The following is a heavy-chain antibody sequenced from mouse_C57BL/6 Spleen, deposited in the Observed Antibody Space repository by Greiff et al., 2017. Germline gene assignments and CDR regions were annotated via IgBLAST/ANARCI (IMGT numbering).Heavy chain of an antibody. CDR2: INPGSGGT. Sequence: VQGVESGAELVRPGTSVKVSCKASGYAFTNYLIEWVKQRPGQGLEWIGVINPGSGGTNYNEKFKGKATLTADKSSSTAYMQLSCLTSEDSAVSFCAREITAVEGYAMDYWGQGTSVTVSS. J-gene: IGHJ4*01. D-gene: IGHD1-1*01. CDR1: GYAFTNYL. CDR3: AREITAVEGYAMDY. V-gene: IGHV1-54*01.